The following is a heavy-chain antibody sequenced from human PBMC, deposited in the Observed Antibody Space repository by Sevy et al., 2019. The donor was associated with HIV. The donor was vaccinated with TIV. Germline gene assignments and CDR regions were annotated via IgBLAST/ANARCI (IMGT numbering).Heavy chain of an antibody. CDR1: GISFTTSG. Sequence: GGSLRLSCVVSGISFTTSGMHWVRQAPGKGLEWVAVISYHGRDKFYAESVKGRSTISRDNSKNMLYLQMNTLRAEDRAEYYCAKDFTGYNGMDVWGQGTMVTVSS. CDR3: AKDFTGYNGMDV. CDR2: ISYHGRDK. V-gene: IGHV3-30*18. D-gene: IGHD3-9*01. J-gene: IGHJ6*02.